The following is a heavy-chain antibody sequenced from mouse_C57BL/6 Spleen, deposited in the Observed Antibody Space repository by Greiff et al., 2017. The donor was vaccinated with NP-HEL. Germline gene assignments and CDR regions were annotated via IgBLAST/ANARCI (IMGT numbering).Heavy chain of an antibody. Sequence: VQLQQSGAELVMPGASVKLSCKASGYTFTSYWMHWVKQRPGQGLEWIGEIDPSDSYTNYNQKFKGKSTLTVDKSSSTAYMQLSSLTSEDSAVYYCARHSKGFAYWGQGTLVTVSA. CDR2: IDPSDSYT. CDR3: ARHSKGFAY. D-gene: IGHD2-5*01. CDR1: GYTFTSYW. J-gene: IGHJ3*01. V-gene: IGHV1-69*01.